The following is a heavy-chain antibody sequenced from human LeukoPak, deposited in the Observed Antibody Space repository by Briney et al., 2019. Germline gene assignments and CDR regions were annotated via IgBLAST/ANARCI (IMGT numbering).Heavy chain of an antibody. Sequence: GRSLSLSCAASGFTFSSYGMHWVRQAPGKGLEWVAVIWYDGSNKYYADSVKGRFTISRDNSKNTLYLQMNSLRAEDTAVYYCARAEGYYDSSGNDAFDIWGQGTMVTASS. V-gene: IGHV3-33*01. CDR2: IWYDGSNK. CDR3: ARAEGYYDSSGNDAFDI. J-gene: IGHJ3*02. D-gene: IGHD3-22*01. CDR1: GFTFSSYG.